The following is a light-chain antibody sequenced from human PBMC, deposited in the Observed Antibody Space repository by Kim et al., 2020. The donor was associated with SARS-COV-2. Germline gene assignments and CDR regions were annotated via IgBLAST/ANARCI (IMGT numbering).Light chain of an antibody. CDR1: QTIDSSY. CDR3: HLYGTSSLT. J-gene: IGKJ4*01. CDR2: GAS. Sequence: EIVLTQSPGTLSLSAGERATLSCRASQTIDSSYLVWYQQKPGQAPRLLIFGASIRATGIPDRFSSSGSGTDFTLAISRQEPEDSAVYYCHLYGTSSLTFGGGTKVDIK. V-gene: IGKV3-20*01.